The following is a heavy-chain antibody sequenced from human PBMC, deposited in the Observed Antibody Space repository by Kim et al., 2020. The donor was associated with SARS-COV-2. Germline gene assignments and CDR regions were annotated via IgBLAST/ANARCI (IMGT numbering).Heavy chain of an antibody. D-gene: IGHD4-17*01. CDR2: IWYDGSNK. Sequence: GGSLRLSCAASGFTFSSYGMHWVRQAPGKGLEWVAVIWYDGSNKYYADSVKGRFTISRDNSKNTLYLQMNSLRAEDTAVYYCARGAPTVVTPISWLWGQGTLVTVSS. V-gene: IGHV3-33*01. CDR3: ARGAPTVVTPISWL. CDR1: GFTFSSYG. J-gene: IGHJ4*02.